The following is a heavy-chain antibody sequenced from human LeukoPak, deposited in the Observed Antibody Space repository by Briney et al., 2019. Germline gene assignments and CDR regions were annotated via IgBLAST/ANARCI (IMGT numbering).Heavy chain of an antibody. Sequence: SVNVSCKASGYTFTSYGISGVRPAAGQGRAGMGWISAYNGNTNYAQKLQGRVNMTTDTSTSTAYMELRSLRADDTAAYYCARDRGGLAAAGSDYWGQGTLVTVST. D-gene: IGHD6-13*01. CDR2: ISAYNGNT. J-gene: IGHJ4*02. CDR1: GYTFTSYG. CDR3: ARDRGGLAAAGSDY. V-gene: IGHV1-18*01.